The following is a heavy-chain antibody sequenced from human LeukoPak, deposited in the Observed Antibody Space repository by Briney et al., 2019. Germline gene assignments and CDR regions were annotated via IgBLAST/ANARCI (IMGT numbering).Heavy chain of an antibody. Sequence: PGGSLRLSCAASGFTFSSYWMHWVRQAPGEGLVWVSHINSDGSSTTYADSVKGRFTISRDNAKNTLYLQMNSLRAEDTAVYYCAREHGSGSNLDYWGQGTLVTVSS. J-gene: IGHJ4*02. CDR3: AREHGSGSNLDY. D-gene: IGHD3-10*01. CDR2: INSDGSST. CDR1: GFTFSSYW. V-gene: IGHV3-74*01.